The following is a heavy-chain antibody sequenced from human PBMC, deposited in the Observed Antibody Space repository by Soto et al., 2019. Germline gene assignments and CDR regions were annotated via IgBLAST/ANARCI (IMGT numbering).Heavy chain of an antibody. CDR1: GGSISSYY. Sequence: ASETLSLTCTVSGGSISSYYWSWIRQPPGKGLEWIGYIYYSGSTNYNPSLKSRVTISVDTSKNQFSLKLSSVTAADTAVYYCARNAGVVVTAFHFDYWGQGTLVTVSS. CDR2: IYYSGST. D-gene: IGHD2-21*02. J-gene: IGHJ4*02. CDR3: ARNAGVVVTAFHFDY. V-gene: IGHV4-59*08.